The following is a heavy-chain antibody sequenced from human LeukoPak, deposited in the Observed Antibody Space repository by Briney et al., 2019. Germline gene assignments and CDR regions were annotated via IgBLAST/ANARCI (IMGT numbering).Heavy chain of an antibody. CDR2: IIPIFGTA. D-gene: IGHD3-22*01. CDR1: GGTFISYA. CDR3: ARPIGSGYYPSDY. Sequence: SVKVSCKASGGTFISYAISWVRQAPGQGLEWMGGIIPIFGTANYAQKFQGRVTITADESTSTAYMELSSLRSEDTAVYYCARPIGSGYYPSDYWGQGTLVTVSS. V-gene: IGHV1-69*13. J-gene: IGHJ4*02.